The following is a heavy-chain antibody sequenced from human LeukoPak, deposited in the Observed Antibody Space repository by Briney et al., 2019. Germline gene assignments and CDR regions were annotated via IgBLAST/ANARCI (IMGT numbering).Heavy chain of an antibody. CDR1: GGSISSYY. CDR2: IYYSGST. CDR3: ARVTGDYGSGSYYNYP. J-gene: IGHJ5*02. Sequence: PSETLSLTCTVSGGSISSYYWSWIRQPPGKGLEWIGYIYYSGSTNYNPSLKSRVTISVDTSKNQFSLKLSSVTAADTAVYYCARVTGDYGSGSYYNYPWGQGTLVTVSS. V-gene: IGHV4-59*01. D-gene: IGHD3-10*01.